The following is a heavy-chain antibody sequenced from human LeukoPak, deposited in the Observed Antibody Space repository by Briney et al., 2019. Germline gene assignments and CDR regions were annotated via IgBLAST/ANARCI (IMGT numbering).Heavy chain of an antibody. Sequence: PSETLSLTCAVYGGSFSGYQWSWIRQPPGKGLEWIGGINHSGSTNYNPSLKSRVTISVGTSKNQVSLKLSSVTAADTAVYYCARLEVASTGSDAFDIWGQGTMVTVSS. CDR3: ARLEVASTGSDAFDI. J-gene: IGHJ3*02. CDR2: INHSGST. V-gene: IGHV4-34*01. D-gene: IGHD1-1*01. CDR1: GGSFSGYQ.